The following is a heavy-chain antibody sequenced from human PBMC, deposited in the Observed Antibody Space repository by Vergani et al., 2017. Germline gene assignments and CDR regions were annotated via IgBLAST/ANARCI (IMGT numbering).Heavy chain of an antibody. CDR3: ARDPGGGDPYYYGMDV. CDR2: ISSSSSYI. Sequence: VQLVESGGGVVQPGRSLRLSCAASGFTFSSYSMNWVRQAPGKGLEWVSSISSSSSYIYYADSVKGRFTISRDNAKNSLYLQMNSLRAEDTAVYYCARDPGGGDPYYYGMDVWGQGP. CDR1: GFTFSSYS. D-gene: IGHD2-21*02. V-gene: IGHV3-21*01. J-gene: IGHJ6*02.